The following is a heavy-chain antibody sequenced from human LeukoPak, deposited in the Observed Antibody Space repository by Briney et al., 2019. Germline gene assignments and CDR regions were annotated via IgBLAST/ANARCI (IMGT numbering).Heavy chain of an antibody. D-gene: IGHD3-16*01. J-gene: IGHJ4*02. CDR1: GYTFIAYY. Sequence: ASVKVSCKASGYTFIAYYIHCVRQAPGQWLEWMGRINPNSGDTDYAQKFQGRIIMSRDTSISTLYMDLSRLRSDDTAVYYCARVGGSGAYYAFDYWGQGSLVTVSS. CDR3: ARVGGSGAYYAFDY. V-gene: IGHV1-2*06. CDR2: INPNSGDT.